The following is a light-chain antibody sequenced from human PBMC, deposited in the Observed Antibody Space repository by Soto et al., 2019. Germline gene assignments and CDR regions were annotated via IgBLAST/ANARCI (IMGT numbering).Light chain of an antibody. Sequence: QSLLTQPPSVSATPGQKVTISCSGSGSNLGRNYVSWYQQLPGTAPKLLIYDNVYRFSGIPDRFSASKSGTSATLGITGLQTGDEGDYYCGSWDNILRAYVFGTGTKLTVL. J-gene: IGLJ1*01. CDR1: GSNLGRNY. CDR2: DNV. V-gene: IGLV1-51*01. CDR3: GSWDNILRAYV.